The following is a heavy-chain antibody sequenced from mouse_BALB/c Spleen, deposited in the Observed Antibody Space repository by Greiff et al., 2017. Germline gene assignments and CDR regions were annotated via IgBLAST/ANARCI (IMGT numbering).Heavy chain of an antibody. D-gene: IGHD3-3*01. CDR3: TRGRGTYAMDY. V-gene: IGHV6-6*02. Sequence: EVKLEESGGGLVQPGGSMKLSCVASGFTFSNYWMNWVRQSPEKGLEWVAEIRLKSNNYATHYAESVKGRFTISRDDSKSSVYLQMNNLRAEDTGIYYCTRGRGTYAMDYWGQGTSVTVSS. J-gene: IGHJ4*01. CDR2: IRLKSNNYAT. CDR1: GFTFSNYW.